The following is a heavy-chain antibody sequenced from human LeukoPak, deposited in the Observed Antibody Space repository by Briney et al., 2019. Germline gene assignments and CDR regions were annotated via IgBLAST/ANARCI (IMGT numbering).Heavy chain of an antibody. CDR1: GASVSSGSSY. CDR3: ARDSGFCSGGSCYHNYFDY. CDR2: VYYTGNT. V-gene: IGHV4-61*01. Sequence: SETLSLTCAVSGASVSSGSSYWSWIRQPPGKGLERIGYVYYTGNTNYNPSLKSRVTISVDTSKNQFSLKLSSVTAADTAVYYCARDSGFCSGGSCYHNYFDYWGQGTLVTVSS. D-gene: IGHD2-15*01. J-gene: IGHJ4*02.